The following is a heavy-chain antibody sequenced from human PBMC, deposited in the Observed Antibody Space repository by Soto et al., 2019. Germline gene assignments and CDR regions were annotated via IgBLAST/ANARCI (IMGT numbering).Heavy chain of an antibody. D-gene: IGHD6-19*01. CDR3: ARDRGWSLFDY. CDR2: TNSDGSDT. Sequence: EVQLVESGGGLVQPGGSLRLSCAASGFTFSTYWMYWVRQAPGKGLVWVSRTNSDGSDTSYADSVKGRFTISRDNAKNTLYRQMNSLRAEDTAVCYCARDRGWSLFDYWGQGTLVTVSS. CDR1: GFTFSTYW. V-gene: IGHV3-74*01. J-gene: IGHJ4*02.